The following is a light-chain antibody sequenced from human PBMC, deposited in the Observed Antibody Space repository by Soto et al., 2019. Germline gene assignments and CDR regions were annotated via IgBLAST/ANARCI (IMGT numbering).Light chain of an antibody. CDR1: NRDVGGYNY. V-gene: IGLV2-14*01. CDR2: DVS. CDR3: DSYTSGSSYV. Sequence: ALTHPPPVCWAPRNSYTPFCPGTNRDVGGYNYVSWYQQHPGKAPKLMIYDVSYRPSGVSDRFSGSKSGNTASLTISGLQSEDEADYYCDSYTSGSSYVFGTGTKVTVL. J-gene: IGLJ1*01.